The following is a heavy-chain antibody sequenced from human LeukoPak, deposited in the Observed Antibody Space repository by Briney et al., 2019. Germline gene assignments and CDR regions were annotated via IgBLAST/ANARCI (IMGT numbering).Heavy chain of an antibody. J-gene: IGHJ5*01. V-gene: IGHV1-8*01. CDR3: ARTGMGGNVWIDS. CDR1: GYTFTNYD. Sequence: ASVKVSCKASGYTFTNYDINWVRQATGQGLEWMGWMNPNSGDTGYAQKFQGRVTMTRDTSITTAYMELTSLTSDDTAIFYCARTGMGGNVWIDSWGQGTLVTVSS. CDR2: MNPNSGDT. D-gene: IGHD1-26*01.